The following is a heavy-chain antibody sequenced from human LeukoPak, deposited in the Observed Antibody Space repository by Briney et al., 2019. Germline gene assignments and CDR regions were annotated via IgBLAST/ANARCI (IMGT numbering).Heavy chain of an antibody. V-gene: IGHV1-69*04. D-gene: IGHD4-11*01. CDR3: ARGMGYSNYYFDY. J-gene: IGHJ4*02. Sequence: GASVKVSCKASGGTFSSYAISWVRQAPGRGLEWMGRIIPIFGIANYAQKFQGRVTITADKSTSTAYMELSSLRSEDTAVYYCARGMGYSNYYFDYWGQGTLVTVSS. CDR1: GGTFSSYA. CDR2: IIPIFGIA.